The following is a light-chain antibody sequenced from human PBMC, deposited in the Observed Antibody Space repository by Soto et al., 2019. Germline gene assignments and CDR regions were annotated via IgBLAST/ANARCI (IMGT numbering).Light chain of an antibody. Sequence: EIVLTQSPGTLSLSPGERATLSCRASQSLSSSSLAWYQQKPGQAPRLLIYDASCRATGIPDRFSGSGSGTDFTLTISRLEPEDFAVYHCQQYDTSPTFGQGTKVDIK. J-gene: IGKJ1*01. CDR3: QQYDTSPT. CDR2: DAS. V-gene: IGKV3-20*01. CDR1: QSLSSSS.